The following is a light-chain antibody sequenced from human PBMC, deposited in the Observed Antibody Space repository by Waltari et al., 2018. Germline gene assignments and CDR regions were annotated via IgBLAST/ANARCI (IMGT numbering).Light chain of an antibody. CDR2: GRG. CDR1: DSNIGRNT. J-gene: IGLJ2*01. Sequence: QSQLTQPPSASGTPGQTVTTPCSGSDSNIGRNTANWSQQFPGTAPQPLIYGRGQRPSGVPDRFSDSKSGTSASLAITGLQSDDEATYYCAAWDDSVNGRVIFGGGTKLTVL. CDR3: AAWDDSVNGRVI. V-gene: IGLV1-44*01.